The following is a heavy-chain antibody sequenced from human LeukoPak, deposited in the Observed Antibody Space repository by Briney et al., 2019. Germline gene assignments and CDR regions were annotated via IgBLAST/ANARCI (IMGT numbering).Heavy chain of an antibody. Sequence: GGSLRLSCAASGFTFDDYGMSWVRQGPGKELEWVSGINWNGGSTGYADSVKGRFTISRDNAKNSLYLQMNSLRAEDTALYYCARERGYYGSGSFYLNYFDYWGQGTLVTVSS. J-gene: IGHJ4*02. CDR2: INWNGGST. CDR1: GFTFDDYG. CDR3: ARERGYYGSGSFYLNYFDY. V-gene: IGHV3-20*04. D-gene: IGHD3-10*01.